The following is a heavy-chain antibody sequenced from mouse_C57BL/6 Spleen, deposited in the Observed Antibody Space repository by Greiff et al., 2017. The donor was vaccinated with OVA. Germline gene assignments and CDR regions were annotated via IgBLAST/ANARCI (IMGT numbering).Heavy chain of an antibody. J-gene: IGHJ1*03. CDR1: GFTFTDYY. D-gene: IGHD1-1*01. Sequence: EVMLVESGGGLVQPGGSLSLSCAASGFTFTDYYMSWVRQPPGKALEWLGFIRNKANGYTTEYSASVKGRFTISRDNSQSILYLQMNALRAEDSATYYCARWVLREWYFDVWGTGTTVTVSS. CDR3: ARWVLREWYFDV. CDR2: IRNKANGYTT. V-gene: IGHV7-3*01.